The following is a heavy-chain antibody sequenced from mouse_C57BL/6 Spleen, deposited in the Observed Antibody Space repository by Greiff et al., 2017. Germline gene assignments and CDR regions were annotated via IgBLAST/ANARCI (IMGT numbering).Heavy chain of an antibody. CDR1: GFTFSDYY. Sequence: EVQVVESGGGLVQPGGSLKLSCAASGFTFSDYYMYWVRQTPEKRLEWVAYISNGGGSTYYPDTVKGRFTISRANAKNTLYLQMSRLKSEVTAMYYCARPVGLYYDGAMDYWGQGTSVTVSS. J-gene: IGHJ4*01. D-gene: IGHD1-1*01. V-gene: IGHV5-12*01. CDR3: ARPVGLYYDGAMDY. CDR2: ISNGGGST.